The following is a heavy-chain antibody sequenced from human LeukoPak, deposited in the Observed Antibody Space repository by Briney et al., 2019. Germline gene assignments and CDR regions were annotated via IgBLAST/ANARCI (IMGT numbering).Heavy chain of an antibody. CDR3: ARDTGNYYYYYMDV. D-gene: IGHD2-8*02. Sequence: SETLSLTCTVSGGSISSYYWSWIRQPPGKGLEWIGYTYYSGSTNYNPSLKSRVTISVDTSKNQFSLKLSSVTAADTAVYYCARDTGNYYYYYMDVWGKGTTVTVSS. CDR2: TYYSGST. V-gene: IGHV4-59*01. J-gene: IGHJ6*03. CDR1: GGSISSYY.